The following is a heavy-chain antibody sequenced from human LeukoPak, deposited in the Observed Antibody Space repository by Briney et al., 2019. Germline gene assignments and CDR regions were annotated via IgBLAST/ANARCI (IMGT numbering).Heavy chain of an antibody. J-gene: IGHJ4*02. CDR3: AKDGQNTIYGVVSVDY. D-gene: IGHD3-3*01. Sequence: GGSLRLSCAASGFTFSSYAMSWVRQAPGKGLEWVSAISGSGGSTYYADSVEGRFTISRDNSKNTLYLQMNSLRAEDTAVYYCAKDGQNTIYGVVSVDYWGQGTLVTVSS. CDR2: ISGSGGST. V-gene: IGHV3-23*01. CDR1: GFTFSSYA.